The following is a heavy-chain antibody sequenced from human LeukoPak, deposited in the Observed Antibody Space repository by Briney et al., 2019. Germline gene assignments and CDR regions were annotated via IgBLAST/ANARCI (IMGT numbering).Heavy chain of an antibody. V-gene: IGHV3-64*01. Sequence: GGSLRLSCAASGFTFSSYAMHWVRQAPGKGLEYVSAISSNGGSTYYANSVKGRFTISRDNSKNTIYLQMDSLRAEDMAVYYCARLLSATYYYGSGTFTNYCWGQGTLVTASS. CDR1: GFTFSSYA. D-gene: IGHD3-10*01. CDR3: ARLLSATYYYGSGTFTNYC. CDR2: ISSNGGST. J-gene: IGHJ4*02.